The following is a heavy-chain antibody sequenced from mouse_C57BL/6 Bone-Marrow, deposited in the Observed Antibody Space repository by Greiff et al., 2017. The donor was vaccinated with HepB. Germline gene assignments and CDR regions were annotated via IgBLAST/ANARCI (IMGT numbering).Heavy chain of an antibody. CDR1: GFTFSDYY. Sequence: EVMLVESGGGLVQPGGSLKLSCAASGFTFSDYYMYWVRQTPEKRLEWVAYISNGGGSTYYPDTVKGRFTISRDNAKNTLYLQMSRLKSEDTAMYYCARPLRYSNLYYAMDYWGQGTSVTVSS. D-gene: IGHD2-5*01. J-gene: IGHJ4*01. V-gene: IGHV5-12*01. CDR2: ISNGGGST. CDR3: ARPLRYSNLYYAMDY.